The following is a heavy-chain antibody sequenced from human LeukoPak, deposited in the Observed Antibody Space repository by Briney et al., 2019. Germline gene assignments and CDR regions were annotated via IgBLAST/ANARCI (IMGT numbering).Heavy chain of an antibody. CDR1: GYTFTSYG. D-gene: IGHD3-22*01. CDR2: ISAYNGNT. J-gene: IGHJ6*02. CDR3: ARDSPGDSSGPNYYYYGMDV. V-gene: IGHV1-18*01. Sequence: ASVKVSCKASGYTFTSYGISWVRQAPGQGLKWMGWISAYNGNTNYAQKLQGRVTMTTDTSTSTAYMELRSLRSDDTAVYYCARDSPGDSSGPNYYYYGMDVWGQGTTVTVSS.